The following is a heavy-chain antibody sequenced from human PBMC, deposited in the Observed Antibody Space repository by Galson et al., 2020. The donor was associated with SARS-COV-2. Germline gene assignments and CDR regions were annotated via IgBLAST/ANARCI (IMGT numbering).Heavy chain of an antibody. Sequence: ETSETLSLTCTVSGGSISSSSYYWGWIRQPPGKGLEWIGSIYYSGSTYYNPSLKSRVTISVDTSKNQFSLKLSSVTAADTAVYYCARLQDGLXYYFDYWGQGTLVTVSS. CDR1: GGSISSSSYY. J-gene: IGHJ4*02. CDR3: ARLQDGLXYYFDY. V-gene: IGHV4-39*01. D-gene: IGHD2-15*01. CDR2: IYYSGST.